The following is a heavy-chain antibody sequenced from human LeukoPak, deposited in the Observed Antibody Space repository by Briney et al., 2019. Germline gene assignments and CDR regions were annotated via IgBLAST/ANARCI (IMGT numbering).Heavy chain of an antibody. CDR3: ARDNYGDYSHAFDI. CDR2: IYHSGST. CDR1: GGSISSGGYS. D-gene: IGHD4-17*01. V-gene: IGHV4-30-2*01. Sequence: SETLSLTCAVSGGSISSGGYSWSWIRQPPGKGLEWIGYIYHSGSTYYNPSLKSRVTMSLDRSKNQFSLKLSSVTAADTAVYYCARDNYGDYSHAFDIWGQGTMVTVSS. J-gene: IGHJ3*02.